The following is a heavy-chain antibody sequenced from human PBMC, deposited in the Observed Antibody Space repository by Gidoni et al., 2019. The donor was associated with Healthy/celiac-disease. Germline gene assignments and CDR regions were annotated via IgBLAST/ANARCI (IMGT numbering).Heavy chain of an antibody. CDR2: IWYDGSNK. CDR1: GFPFSSYG. V-gene: IGHV3-33*01. D-gene: IGHD3-16*01. Sequence: QVQLVESGGGVVQPGRSLSPSCAASGFPFSSYGMHWVRQAPGKGLEWVAVIWYDGSNKYYADSVKGRFTISRDNSKNTLYLQMNSLRAEDTAVYYCARGFTDFDYWGQGTLVTVSS. CDR3: ARGFTDFDY. J-gene: IGHJ4*02.